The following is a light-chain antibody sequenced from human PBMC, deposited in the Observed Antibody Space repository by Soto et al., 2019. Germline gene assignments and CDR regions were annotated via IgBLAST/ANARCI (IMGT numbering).Light chain of an antibody. CDR1: QSVSSN. Sequence: EIVMTQSPATLSVSPGERATLSCRASQSVSSNLAWYQQKPGQAPRLLIYGASTRATGIPARFSGSGSGTACTLTLSSLQSEDFAVYYCQQYNNWPFTFGGGTKVEIK. CDR2: GAS. V-gene: IGKV3-15*01. J-gene: IGKJ4*01. CDR3: QQYNNWPFT.